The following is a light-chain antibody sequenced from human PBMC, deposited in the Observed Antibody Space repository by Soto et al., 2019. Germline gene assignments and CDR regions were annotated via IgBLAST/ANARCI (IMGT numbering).Light chain of an antibody. J-gene: IGKJ4*01. Sequence: DIGLTQSPGTLSLSPGERSTLSCRASQSVSSSYLAWYQQKPGQAHRLLIYGASSRATGIPDRFSGSGSGTDFTLTISRLEPEDFAVYYCQQYGSSGGLTFGGGTKVDI. V-gene: IGKV3-20*01. CDR1: QSVSSSY. CDR3: QQYGSSGGLT. CDR2: GAS.